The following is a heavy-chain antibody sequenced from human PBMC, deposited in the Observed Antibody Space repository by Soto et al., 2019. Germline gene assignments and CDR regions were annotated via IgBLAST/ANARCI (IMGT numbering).Heavy chain of an antibody. CDR3: ARAIAVAGNLYYFDY. Sequence: SETLSLTCTVSGGSISSYYWSWIRQPPGKGLEWIGYIYYSGSTNYNPSLKSRVTISVDTSKNQFSLKLSSVTAADTAVYYCARAIAVAGNLYYFDYWSQGTLVTVSS. V-gene: IGHV4-59*01. CDR2: IYYSGST. J-gene: IGHJ4*02. D-gene: IGHD6-19*01. CDR1: GGSISSYY.